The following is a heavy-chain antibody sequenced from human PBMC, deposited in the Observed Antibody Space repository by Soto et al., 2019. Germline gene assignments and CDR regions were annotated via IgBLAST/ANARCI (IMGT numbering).Heavy chain of an antibody. J-gene: IGHJ4*02. CDR1: GFTFSNYA. CDR2: ISGSGGRT. Sequence: PGGSLRLSCAASGFTFSNYAVTWVRQAPGKGLEWVSTISGSGGRTYYADSVKGRFTISRDNSKNTLYLQMNSLRAEDTALYYCAKDQDSSWTEIDYWGQGTLVTVSS. CDR3: AKDQDSSWTEIDY. V-gene: IGHV3-23*01. D-gene: IGHD6-13*01.